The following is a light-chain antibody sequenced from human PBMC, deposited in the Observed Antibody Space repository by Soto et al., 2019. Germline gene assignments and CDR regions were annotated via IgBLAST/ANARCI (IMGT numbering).Light chain of an antibody. CDR2: GAS. V-gene: IGKV3-15*01. CDR3: QQYNKWPRT. J-gene: IGKJ1*01. Sequence: EIVLTQSPGTLSLSPGERATLSCRASQSVSSSYLAWYQQKPGQAPRLLIYGASTRAAIIPARFSGSGSGTEFTLTISSLQSEDFAVYYCQQYNKWPRTFGQGTKVAIK. CDR1: QSVSSSY.